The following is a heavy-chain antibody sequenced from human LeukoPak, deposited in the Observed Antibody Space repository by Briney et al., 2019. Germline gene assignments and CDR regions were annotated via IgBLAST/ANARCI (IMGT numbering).Heavy chain of an antibody. CDR2: IYDSGST. V-gene: IGHV4-59*12. D-gene: IGHD6-19*01. CDR1: GGSIGSYY. J-gene: IGHJ4*02. CDR3: ARDYSSGWYDY. Sequence: SETLSLTCTVSGGSIGSYYWSWIRQPPGKGLEWIGYIYDSGSTNYNPSLKSRVTMSVDTSKNQFSLKLSSVTAADTAVYYCARDYSSGWYDYWGQGTLVTVSS.